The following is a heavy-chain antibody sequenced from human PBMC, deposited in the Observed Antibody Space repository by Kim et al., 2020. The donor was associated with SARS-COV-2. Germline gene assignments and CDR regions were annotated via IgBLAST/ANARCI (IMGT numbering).Heavy chain of an antibody. J-gene: IGHJ6*02. Sequence: GGSLRLSCAASGFTFSSYAMHWVRQAPGKGLAYVSAISSNGGSTYYANSVKGGFTISRDNSKNTLYLQMGSLRAEDMAVYYCAIAPGLGGSNWYSDYGMDVWGQGTTVTVSS. CDR3: AIAPGLGGSNWYSDYGMDV. CDR2: ISSNGGST. D-gene: IGHD6-13*01. V-gene: IGHV3-64*01. CDR1: GFTFSSYA.